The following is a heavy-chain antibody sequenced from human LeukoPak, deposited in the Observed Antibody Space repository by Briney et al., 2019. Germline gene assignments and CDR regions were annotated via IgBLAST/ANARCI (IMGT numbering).Heavy chain of an antibody. V-gene: IGHV1-18*01. Sequence: GASVKVSCKASGYTFTNYGFNWVRQAPGQGLEWMGWISAYNGNTNYAQKLQGRVTMTTDTSTSTAYMELRSLRSDDTAVYYCAGATPYDFWSGYSHNWFDPWGLGTLVTVSS. J-gene: IGHJ5*02. D-gene: IGHD3-3*01. CDR3: AGATPYDFWSGYSHNWFDP. CDR1: GYTFTNYG. CDR2: ISAYNGNT.